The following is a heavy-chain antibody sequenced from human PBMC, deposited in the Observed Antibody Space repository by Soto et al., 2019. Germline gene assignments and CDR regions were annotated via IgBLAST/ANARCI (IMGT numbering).Heavy chain of an antibody. CDR3: ARAYCGGDCYRAEYLQH. Sequence: SETLSLTCTVSGGSISSGGYYWSWIRQHPGKGLEWIGYIYYSGSTYYNPSLKSRVTISVDTSKNQFSLKLSSVTAADTAVYYCARAYCGGDCYRAEYLQHWGQGTLVTVSS. V-gene: IGHV4-31*03. CDR2: IYYSGST. D-gene: IGHD2-21*02. J-gene: IGHJ1*01. CDR1: GGSISSGGYY.